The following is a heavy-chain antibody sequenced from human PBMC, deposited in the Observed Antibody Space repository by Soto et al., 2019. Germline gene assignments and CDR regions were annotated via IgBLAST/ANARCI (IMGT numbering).Heavy chain of an antibody. CDR3: VRGGYMHACDI. J-gene: IGHJ3*02. CDR2: MNNDGSYI. CDR1: GFTFSSYW. V-gene: IGHV3-74*01. Sequence: EVQLVESGGGLVQPGGSLRLSCAASGFTFSSYWMYWVRQAPGKGLEWVSHMNNDGSYIIYAESVKGRFTFSRDNAKKPMCLQMNSLGAEDTAVYYCVRGGYMHACDIWGQGTMVTVSS. D-gene: IGHD6-13*01.